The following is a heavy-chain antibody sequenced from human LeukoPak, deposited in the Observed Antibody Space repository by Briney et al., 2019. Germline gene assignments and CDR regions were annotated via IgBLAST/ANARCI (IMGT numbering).Heavy chain of an antibody. D-gene: IGHD3-9*01. Sequence: GGSLRLSCAASGFTFSSYSMNWVRQAPGKGLEWVSSISSSSSYIYYADSVKGRFTISRDNAKNSLYMQMNSMGAENTAVYYWARDRFAGPEPWYYDILTGYYPSYYYYYGMAVWGQGTTVTVSS. V-gene: IGHV3-21*01. CDR3: ARDRFAGPEPWYYDILTGYYPSYYYYYGMAV. J-gene: IGHJ6*02. CDR2: ISSSSSYI. CDR1: GFTFSSYS.